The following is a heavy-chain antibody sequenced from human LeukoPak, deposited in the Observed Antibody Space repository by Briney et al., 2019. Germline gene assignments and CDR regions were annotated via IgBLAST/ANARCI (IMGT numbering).Heavy chain of an antibody. V-gene: IGHV4-61*02. CDR2: IYPRGNT. CDR3: ARDGVVTMELDY. Sequence: PPETLSLTCTVSGDSISSSRHYWSWIRQPAGKGLEWIGRIYPRGNTNYNPSLKSRVTISLDTSKNQFSLSLRSVTAADTAVYYCARDGVVTMELDYWGQGTLVTVSS. CDR1: GDSISSSRHY. J-gene: IGHJ4*02. D-gene: IGHD3-3*01.